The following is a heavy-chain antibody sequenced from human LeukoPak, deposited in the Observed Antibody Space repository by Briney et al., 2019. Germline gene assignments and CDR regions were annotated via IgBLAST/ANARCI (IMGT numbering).Heavy chain of an antibody. D-gene: IGHD3-3*01. CDR3: ASSTAYDFWSGYYTGISYYYGMDV. V-gene: IGHV1-69*04. Sequence: SVKVSCKASGGTFSSYAISWVRQATGQGLEWMGRIIPILGITNYAQKFQGRVTITADKSTSTAYMELSSLRSEDTAVYYCASSTAYDFWSGYYTGISYYYGMDVWGQGTTVTVSS. CDR1: GGTFSSYA. J-gene: IGHJ6*02. CDR2: IIPILGIT.